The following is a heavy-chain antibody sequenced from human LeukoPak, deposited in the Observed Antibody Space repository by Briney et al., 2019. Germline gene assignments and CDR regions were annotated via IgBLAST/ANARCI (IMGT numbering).Heavy chain of an antibody. D-gene: IGHD6-19*01. Sequence: ASVKVSCKASGGTFSSYAISWVRQAPGQGLEWMGGIIPIFGTANYAQKFQGRVTITADESTSTAYMVLSSLRSEDTAVYYCAREVLAGDTSWGQGTLVTVSS. CDR3: AREVLAGDTS. CDR2: IIPIFGTA. J-gene: IGHJ4*02. V-gene: IGHV1-69*01. CDR1: GGTFSSYA.